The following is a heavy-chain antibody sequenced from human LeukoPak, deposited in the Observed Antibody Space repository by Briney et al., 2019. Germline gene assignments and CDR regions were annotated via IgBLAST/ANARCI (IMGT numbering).Heavy chain of an antibody. D-gene: IGHD1-26*01. CDR2: INPNSGGT. Sequence: ASVKVSCKASGYTFTGYYMHWVRQAPGQGLEWMGWINPNSGGTNYAQKFQGRVTMTRDTSISTAYMELSRLRSDDPAVYYCARGGLPSGATYYFDYWGQGTLVTVSS. V-gene: IGHV1-2*02. CDR3: ARGGLPSGATYYFDY. CDR1: GYTFTGYY. J-gene: IGHJ4*02.